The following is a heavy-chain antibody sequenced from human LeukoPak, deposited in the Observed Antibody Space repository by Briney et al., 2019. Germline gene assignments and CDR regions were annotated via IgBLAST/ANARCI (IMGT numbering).Heavy chain of an antibody. CDR2: IFHSGST. CDR3: ARDLGYSSGWYDY. J-gene: IGHJ4*02. D-gene: IGHD6-19*01. Sequence: PSETLSLTCAVSGGSISSSNWWSWVRQPPGKGLEWIGEIFHSGSTNYNPSLKSRVTISVDKSKNQFSLKLSSVTAADTAVYYCARDLGYSSGWYDYWGRGILVTVSS. CDR1: GGSISSSNW. V-gene: IGHV4-4*02.